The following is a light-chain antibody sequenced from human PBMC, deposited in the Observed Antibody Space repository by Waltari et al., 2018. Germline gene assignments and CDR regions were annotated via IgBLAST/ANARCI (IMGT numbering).Light chain of an antibody. J-gene: IGKJ4*01. V-gene: IGKV3-15*01. CDR2: GAS. CDR1: QSIDNN. CDR3: QQYNRWPPLT. Sequence: EVVMTQSPATLSVSPGERVTLYCKASQSIDNNLAWYQQKPGQAPRLLIYGASTRATGVPARFSGSGSGTEFTLTISSLQSEDCAVFYCQQYNRWPPLTFGGGTKVEIK.